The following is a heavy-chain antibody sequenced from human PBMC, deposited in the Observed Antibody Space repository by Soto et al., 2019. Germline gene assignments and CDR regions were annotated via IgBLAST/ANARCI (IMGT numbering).Heavy chain of an antibody. CDR1: GFTFSSYS. Sequence: PGGSLRLSCAASGFTFSSYSMNWVRQAPGKGLEWVSSISSSSSYIYYADSVKGRFTISRDNAKNSLYLQMNSLRAEDTAVYYCARGGRTSYYHYYGMDVWGQGTTVTVSS. J-gene: IGHJ6*02. V-gene: IGHV3-21*01. CDR2: ISSSSSYI. CDR3: ARGGRTSYYHYYGMDV. D-gene: IGHD2-2*01.